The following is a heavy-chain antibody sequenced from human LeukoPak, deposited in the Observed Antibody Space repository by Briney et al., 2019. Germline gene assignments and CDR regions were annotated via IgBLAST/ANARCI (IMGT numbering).Heavy chain of an antibody. Sequence: SVKVSCKASGGTFNSYAFSWVRQAPGQGLEWMGGIIPIFDTAHYAQKFQGRVTITADESTSTAYMELSSLRSEDTAVYYCARDATLLWFGETLGGNFDYWGQGTLVTVSS. D-gene: IGHD3-10*01. CDR1: GGTFNSYA. CDR2: IIPIFDTA. CDR3: ARDATLLWFGETLGGNFDY. V-gene: IGHV1-69*13. J-gene: IGHJ4*02.